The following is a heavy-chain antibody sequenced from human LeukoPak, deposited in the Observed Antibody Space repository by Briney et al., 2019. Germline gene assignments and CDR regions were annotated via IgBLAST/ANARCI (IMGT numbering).Heavy chain of an antibody. J-gene: IGHJ5*02. D-gene: IGHD3-16*01. CDR1: GFTLGSYA. Sequence: PGGSLRLSCAASGFTLGSYAMNWVRQAPGKGLEWVSSIRSGSSFIYYADSVKGRFTIARDNAKNSLYLQMNSLRPEDTAIYYCVRDQGGERWFDPWGQGTLVTVSS. CDR2: IRSGSSFI. CDR3: VRDQGGERWFDP. V-gene: IGHV3-21*01.